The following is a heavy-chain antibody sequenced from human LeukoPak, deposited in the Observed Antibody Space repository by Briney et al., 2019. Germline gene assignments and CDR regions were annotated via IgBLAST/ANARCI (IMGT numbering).Heavy chain of an antibody. CDR3: ARGGGDGSRFDP. D-gene: IGHD2-15*01. CDR1: GGSISSGGYA. Sequence: SETLSLTCAVSGGSISSGGYAWSWVRQPPGKGLEWIGYIYQSGSTDYNPSLKSLVTISADRSRNQFSLKLSSVTTADTAVYYCARGGGDGSRFDPWGQGTLVTVSS. J-gene: IGHJ5*02. CDR2: IYQSGST. V-gene: IGHV4-30-2*01.